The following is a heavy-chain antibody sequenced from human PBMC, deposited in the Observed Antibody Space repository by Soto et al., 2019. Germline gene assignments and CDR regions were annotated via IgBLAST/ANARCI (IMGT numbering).Heavy chain of an antibody. CDR3: ARTPSRIVGAIYYYYYGIDV. D-gene: IGHD1-26*01. Sequence: QVQLVQSRAEVKKPGASVKVSCKASGYTFTSYAMHWVRQAPGQRLEWSGWINAGNGNTKYSQKFQGRVTITRDTSASTAYMELSSLRSEDTAVYYCARTPSRIVGAIYYYYYGIDVWGQGTTVTVSS. J-gene: IGHJ6*01. V-gene: IGHV1-3*01. CDR1: GYTFTSYA. CDR2: INAGNGNT.